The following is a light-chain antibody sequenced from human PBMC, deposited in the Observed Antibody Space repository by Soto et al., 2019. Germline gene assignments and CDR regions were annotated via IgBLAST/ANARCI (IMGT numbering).Light chain of an antibody. CDR3: QQYDSWPPIT. V-gene: IGKV3-15*01. CDR2: GAS. Sequence: EFMMTQSPYTLYVSPGERVTLSCRASQSVSSKLAWYQQKPGQAARLLIYGASTRATGVPARFSGSGSGTEFTLTISSLQSEDFAVYYCQQYDSWPPITFAQGTRLEIK. CDR1: QSVSSK. J-gene: IGKJ5*01.